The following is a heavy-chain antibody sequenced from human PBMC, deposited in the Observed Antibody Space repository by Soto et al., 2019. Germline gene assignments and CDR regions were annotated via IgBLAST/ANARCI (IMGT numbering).Heavy chain of an antibody. D-gene: IGHD3-3*01. CDR3: ARAKRSPLRGVPTYYYYGMDV. Sequence: ASVKVSCKASGYTFTGYYMHWVRQAPGQGLEWMGWINPNSGGTNYAQKFQGRVTMTRDTSISTAYMELSSLRSEDTAVYYCARAKRSPLRGVPTYYYYGMDVWGQVTTVTVS. CDR2: INPNSGGT. J-gene: IGHJ6*02. CDR1: GYTFTGYY. V-gene: IGHV1-2*02.